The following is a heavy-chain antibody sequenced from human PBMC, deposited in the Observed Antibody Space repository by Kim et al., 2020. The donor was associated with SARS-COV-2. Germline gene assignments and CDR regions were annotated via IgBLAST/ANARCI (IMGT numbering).Heavy chain of an antibody. V-gene: IGHV4-31*02. CDR3: ARDSSIAVAGTWFDP. D-gene: IGHD6-19*01. J-gene: IGHJ5*02. Sequence: PSLKSRVTISVDTSKNQFSLKLSSVTAADTAVYYCARDSSIAVAGTWFDPWGQGTLVTVSS.